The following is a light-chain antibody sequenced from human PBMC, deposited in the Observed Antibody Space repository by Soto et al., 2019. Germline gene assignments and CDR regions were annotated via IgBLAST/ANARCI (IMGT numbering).Light chain of an antibody. CDR1: KNDIGVYDF. CDR3: KSYAGSNTYV. V-gene: IGLV2-8*01. J-gene: IGLJ1*01. Sequence: QSALTQPSSASGSPGQSVTISCTGTKNDIGVYDFVCWYQHHPGKAPRLIIYEVVQRPSGVPDRFSGSKSGNTASLTVSGLQAADDADYFCKSYAGSNTYVFGSGTKLTVL. CDR2: EVV.